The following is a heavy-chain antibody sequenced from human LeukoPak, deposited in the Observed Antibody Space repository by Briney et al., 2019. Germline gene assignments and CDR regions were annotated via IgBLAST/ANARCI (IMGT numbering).Heavy chain of an antibody. V-gene: IGHV3-23*01. Sequence: GGSLRRSCAASGFTFSSYAMSWVRQAPGKGLEWVSAISGSGGSTYYADSVKGRFTISRDNSKNTLYLQMNSLRAEDTAVYYCAKDRDGYCSGGSCYSFDYWGQGTLVTVSS. CDR3: AKDRDGYCSGGSCYSFDY. J-gene: IGHJ4*02. D-gene: IGHD2-15*01. CDR2: ISGSGGST. CDR1: GFTFSSYA.